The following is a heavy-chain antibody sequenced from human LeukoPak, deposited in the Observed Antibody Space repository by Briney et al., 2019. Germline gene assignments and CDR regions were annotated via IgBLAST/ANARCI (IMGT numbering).Heavy chain of an antibody. Sequence: PSETLSLTCAVYGGSFSGYYWSWIRQPPGKGLEWIGEINHSGSTNYNPSLKSRVTISVDTSKNQFSLKLSSVTAADTAVYYCARGRSYDFWSGYFYYFDYWGQGTLVTVSS. CDR2: INHSGST. D-gene: IGHD3-3*01. J-gene: IGHJ4*02. CDR3: ARGRSYDFWSGYFYYFDY. CDR1: GGSFSGYY. V-gene: IGHV4-34*01.